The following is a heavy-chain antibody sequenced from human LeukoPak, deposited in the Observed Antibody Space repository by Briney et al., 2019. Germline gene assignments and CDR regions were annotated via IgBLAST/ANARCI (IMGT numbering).Heavy chain of an antibody. CDR2: VYSDGST. CDR3: ARDGVVGSRYNHYYHMDV. V-gene: IGHV3-66*02. CDR1: GFTFSSYG. Sequence: GGSLRLSCAASGFTFSSYGMSWVRQAPGKGLEWVSVVYSDGSTYYADSVKGRFTISRDNFRNTLHLEMSSLRTDDTAVYYCARDGVVGSRYNHYYHMDVWGKGSTVTVSS. J-gene: IGHJ6*03. D-gene: IGHD2-21*01.